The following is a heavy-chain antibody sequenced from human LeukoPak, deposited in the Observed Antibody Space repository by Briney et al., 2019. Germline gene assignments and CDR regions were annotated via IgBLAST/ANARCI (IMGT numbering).Heavy chain of an antibody. D-gene: IGHD5-12*01. Sequence: GGSLRLSCAASGFTFSSYEMNWVRQAPGKGLEWVSYISSSGSTIYYADSVKGRFTISRDNAKNSLYLQMNSLRAEDTAVYYCAREDLSGYGEIDYWGQGTQVTVSS. J-gene: IGHJ4*02. CDR3: AREDLSGYGEIDY. V-gene: IGHV3-48*03. CDR2: ISSSGSTI. CDR1: GFTFSSYE.